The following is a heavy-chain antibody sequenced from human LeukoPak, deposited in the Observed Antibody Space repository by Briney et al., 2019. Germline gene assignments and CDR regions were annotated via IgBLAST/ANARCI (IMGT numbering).Heavy chain of an antibody. D-gene: IGHD2-15*01. V-gene: IGHV1-69*04. CDR2: IIPILGIA. Sequence: SVKVSCKASGGTFSSYAISWVRQAPGQGLEWMGRIIPILGIANYAQKFQGRVTITADKSTSTAYMELSSLRSDDTAVYYCARDGGYCSGGSCGWVYFDYWGQGTLVTVSS. CDR1: GGTFSSYA. J-gene: IGHJ4*02. CDR3: ARDGGYCSGGSCGWVYFDY.